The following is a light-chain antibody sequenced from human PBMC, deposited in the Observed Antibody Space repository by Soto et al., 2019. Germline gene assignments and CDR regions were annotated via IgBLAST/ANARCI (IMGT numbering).Light chain of an antibody. J-gene: IGKJ1*01. CDR1: QRVSSNY. V-gene: IGKV3-20*01. Sequence: EIVLTQSPGTLSLSPGERATLSCRASQRVSSNYLAWYQQKPGQAPGLLIYGASSRATGIPDRFSGSGSGTDFTLTISRLEPGDFAVYYCQQYGSSPWAFSQGTKVEIK. CDR3: QQYGSSPWA. CDR2: GAS.